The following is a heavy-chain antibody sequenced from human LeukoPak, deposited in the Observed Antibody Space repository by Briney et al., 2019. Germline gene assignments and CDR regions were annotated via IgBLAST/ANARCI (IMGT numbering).Heavy chain of an antibody. CDR2: ISGSGGST. CDR1: GFTFSSYA. Sequence: GGSLRLSCAASGFTFSSYAMSWVRQAPGKGLEWVSAISGSGGSTYYADSVKGRFTISRDNSKNTLYLQMNSLRAEDTAVYYCAKVGITMIVVVPNWFDPWGQGTLVTVSS. CDR3: AKVGITMIVVVPNWFDP. V-gene: IGHV3-23*01. J-gene: IGHJ5*02. D-gene: IGHD3-22*01.